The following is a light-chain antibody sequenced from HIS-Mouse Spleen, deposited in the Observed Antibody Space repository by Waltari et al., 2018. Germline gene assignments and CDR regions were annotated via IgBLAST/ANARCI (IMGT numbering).Light chain of an antibody. CDR1: QSFSSSY. Sequence: EIVLPQSPDTLSLSPVESATLAGRASQSFSSSYLAWYQQKPGQAPRLLIYGASSRATGIPDRFSGSGSGTDFTLTISRLEPEDFAVYYCQQYGSSPTFGQGTKLEIK. CDR2: GAS. J-gene: IGKJ2*01. CDR3: QQYGSSPT. V-gene: IGKV3-20*01.